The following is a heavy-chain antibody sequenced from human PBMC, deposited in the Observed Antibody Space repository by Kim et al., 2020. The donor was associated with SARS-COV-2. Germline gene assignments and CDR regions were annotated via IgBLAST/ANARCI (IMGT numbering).Heavy chain of an antibody. D-gene: IGHD6-13*01. Sequence: SETLSLTCAVYGGSFSGYYWSWIRQPPGKGLEWIGEINHSGSTNYNPFLKSRVTISVDTSKNQFSLKLSSVTAADTAVYYCARGEYSSSWYGKHNWFDPWGQGTLVTVSS. CDR3: ARGEYSSSWYGKHNWFDP. V-gene: IGHV4-34*01. CDR2: INHSGST. CDR1: GGSFSGYY. J-gene: IGHJ5*02.